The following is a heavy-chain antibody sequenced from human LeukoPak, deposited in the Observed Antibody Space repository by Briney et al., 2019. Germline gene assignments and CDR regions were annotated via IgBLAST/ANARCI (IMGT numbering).Heavy chain of an antibody. D-gene: IGHD6-19*01. V-gene: IGHV4-39*01. CDR3: ARLSAYTIGWFQDL. CDR2: IYYSGST. Sequence: SETLSLTCTVSGGSISSSSFYWGWIRQPPGKGLEWIGTIYYSGSTYYNPSLKSRVTISVDTSKNQFSLKLISVTAADTAVYHCARLSAYTIGWFQDLWGHGCLVSVSS. CDR1: GGSISSSSFY. J-gene: IGHJ5*02.